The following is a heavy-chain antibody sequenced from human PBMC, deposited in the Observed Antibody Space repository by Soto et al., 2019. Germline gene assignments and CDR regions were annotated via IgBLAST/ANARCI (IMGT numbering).Heavy chain of an antibody. Sequence: PGESLKISCKGSGFRFAPNYWIAWARQMPGKGLEWVGIINPRDSNTLSSPSFQGHVTISLDNSLTTTYLQWSSLKAPDTAMHYCTRGQHVGVGRADDFDYWGQGTVVTVSS. CDR3: TRGQHVGVGRADDFDY. V-gene: IGHV5-51*01. J-gene: IGHJ4*02. D-gene: IGHD3-16*01. CDR2: INPRDSNT. CDR1: GFRFAPNYW.